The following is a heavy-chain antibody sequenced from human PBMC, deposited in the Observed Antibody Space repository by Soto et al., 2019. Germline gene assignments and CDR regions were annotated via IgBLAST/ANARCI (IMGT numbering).Heavy chain of an antibody. J-gene: IGHJ5*02. V-gene: IGHV2-26*01. CDR1: GFSLSNASMG. CDR2: IFSNDEK. CDR3: ARSVQQLVHEWFDP. D-gene: IGHD6-13*01. Sequence: QVTLKESGPVLVKPTETLTLTCTVSGFSLSNASMGVSWIRQPPGKALEWLAHIFSNDEKSYSTSLKSRLTIAKDTSKSQVVLTMTNMDPVDTATYYCARSVQQLVHEWFDPWGQGTLVTVSS.